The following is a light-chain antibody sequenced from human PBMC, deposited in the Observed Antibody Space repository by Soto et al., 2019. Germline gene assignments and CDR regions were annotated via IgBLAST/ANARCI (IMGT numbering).Light chain of an antibody. CDR2: EVS. CDR1: DSDVGGYDF. Sequence: QSALTQPASVSGSPGQSITISCTGTDSDVGGYDFVSWYQHHPGKAPRLMIFEVSNRPSGVSHRFAGSKSGSTASLTISGLQAEGEADYYCSSFTSSTTLVFGSGTKVTVL. V-gene: IGLV2-14*01. CDR3: SSFTSSTTLV. J-gene: IGLJ1*01.